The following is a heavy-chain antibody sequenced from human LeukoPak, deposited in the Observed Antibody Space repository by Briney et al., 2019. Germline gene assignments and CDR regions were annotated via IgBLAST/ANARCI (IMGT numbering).Heavy chain of an antibody. CDR2: IIPIFGTA. D-gene: IGHD5-24*01. CDR1: GGTFSSYA. V-gene: IGHV1-69*01. J-gene: IGHJ3*02. CDR3: ARPKPSGRDGYNPTGAFDI. Sequence: VASVKVSCKASGGTFSSYAISWERQAPGQGLEWMGGIIPIFGTANYAQKFQGRVTITADESTSTAYMELSSPRSEDTAVYYCARPKPSGRDGYNPTGAFDIWGQGTMVTVSS.